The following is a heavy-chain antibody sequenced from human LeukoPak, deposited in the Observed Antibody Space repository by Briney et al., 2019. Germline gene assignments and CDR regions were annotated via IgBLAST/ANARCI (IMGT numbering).Heavy chain of an antibody. CDR2: IQQDGSEK. CDR3: TRVGYIDEGIDY. Sequence: PGGSLRLSCASSGFTFTSYWMSWVRQAPGKGLEWVANIQQDGSEKYYVDSVKGRFTISRDNAKNSLYLQMNSLRAEDTAIYYCTRVGYIDEGIDYWGQGTLVTVSS. CDR1: GFTFTSYW. D-gene: IGHD5-24*01. V-gene: IGHV3-7*04. J-gene: IGHJ4*02.